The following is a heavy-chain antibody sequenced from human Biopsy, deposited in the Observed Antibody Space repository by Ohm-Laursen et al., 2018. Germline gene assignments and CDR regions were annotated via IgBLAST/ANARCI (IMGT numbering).Heavy chain of an antibody. Sequence: SETLSLTWTVSGGSISSYYWSWVRQYPGKGLEWIGYIHSSGSTFYKASLESRLTISVDTFKNQFSLKLTSVTAADTAVYYCAKHGSGWTGDDAFHIWGQGTMVTVSS. J-gene: IGHJ3*02. CDR3: AKHGSGWTGDDAFHI. CDR2: IHSSGST. CDR1: GGSISSYY. D-gene: IGHD6-19*01. V-gene: IGHV4-59*08.